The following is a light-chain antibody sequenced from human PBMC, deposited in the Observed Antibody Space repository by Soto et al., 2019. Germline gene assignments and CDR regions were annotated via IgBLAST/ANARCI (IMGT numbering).Light chain of an antibody. Sequence: QAVVTQPPSASGSPGQSVTISCTGTSSDVGGYDYVSWYQQHPGKAPKLMIFEVSQRPSGVPDRFSGSKSGNTASLTVSGLQAEDEGDYYCSSYGGSNNFVILGGGTKVTVL. V-gene: IGLV2-8*01. CDR3: SSYGGSNNFVI. CDR1: SSDVGGYDY. CDR2: EVS. J-gene: IGLJ2*01.